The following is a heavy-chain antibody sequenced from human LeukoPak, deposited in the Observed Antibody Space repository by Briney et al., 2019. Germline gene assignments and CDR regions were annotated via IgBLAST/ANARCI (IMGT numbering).Heavy chain of an antibody. CDR1: GFTFSTYG. J-gene: IGHJ3*01. Sequence: GGSLRLSCAASGFTFSTYGFHWVRQAPGKGLEWVAATFYDGSKSFYTDSVKGRLTISRDNSKNTLYLQMNSLRAEDSAVYYCARPSFASGSYFDYWGQGTMVTVSS. V-gene: IGHV3-33*01. CDR2: TFYDGSKS. CDR3: ARPSFASGSYFDY. D-gene: IGHD3-10*01.